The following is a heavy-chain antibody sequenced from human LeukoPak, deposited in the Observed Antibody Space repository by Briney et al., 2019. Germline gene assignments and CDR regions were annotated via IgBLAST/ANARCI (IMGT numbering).Heavy chain of an antibody. CDR1: GGSINNYN. V-gene: IGHV4-59*01. D-gene: IGHD1-26*01. Sequence: KPSAPLPLTCPVTGGSINNYNWSGIRQPPGKGLEWIVYIYYSATTNYHPSLNSRVTLSVVTSKNQFSLRLTSVTAADTAVYFCERGSPTPDYWGQGPLVTVSS. CDR2: IYYSATT. J-gene: IGHJ4*02. CDR3: ERGSPTPDY.